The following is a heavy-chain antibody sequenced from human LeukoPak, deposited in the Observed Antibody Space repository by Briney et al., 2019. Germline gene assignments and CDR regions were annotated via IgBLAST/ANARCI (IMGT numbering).Heavy chain of an antibody. CDR2: ISSSGSTI. CDR3: AREPERSTGLYSDAFDM. CDR1: GFTFSSYE. V-gene: IGHV3-48*03. Sequence: PGGSLRLSCAASGFTFSSYEMNWVRQAPGKGLEWVSYISSSGSTIYYADSVKGRFTISRDNAKNSLYLQMNSLRAEDTAVYYCAREPERSTGLYSDAFDMWGQGTMVTVSS. D-gene: IGHD6-19*01. J-gene: IGHJ3*02.